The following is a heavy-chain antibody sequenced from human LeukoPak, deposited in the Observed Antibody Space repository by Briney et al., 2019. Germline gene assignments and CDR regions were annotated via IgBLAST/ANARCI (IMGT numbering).Heavy chain of an antibody. CDR3: AKSEIAYNA. CDR2: FSGSGGST. J-gene: IGHJ4*02. D-gene: IGHD1-1*01. Sequence: PGGSLRLSCAASGFTFSNYAMSWVRQAPGKGLEWVSAFSGSGGSTYYADSVKGRFTISRDNSKNTLYLQMNSLRAGDTAVYYCAKSEIAYNAWGQGTLVTVSS. V-gene: IGHV3-23*01. CDR1: GFTFSNYA.